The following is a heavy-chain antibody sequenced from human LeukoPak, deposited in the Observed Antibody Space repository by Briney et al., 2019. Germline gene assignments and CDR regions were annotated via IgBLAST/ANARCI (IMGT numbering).Heavy chain of an antibody. CDR2: ISYAGSNK. D-gene: IGHD3-10*02. Sequence: GGSLRLSCAASGFTFSSYAMHWVRQAPGKGLEWVAVISYAGSNKYYADSVKGRFTISRDNSKNTLYLQMNSLRAEDTAVYYCAKFFTGEYVRAFDVWGQGAMVTVSS. J-gene: IGHJ3*01. CDR3: AKFFTGEYVRAFDV. V-gene: IGHV3-30*18. CDR1: GFTFSSYA.